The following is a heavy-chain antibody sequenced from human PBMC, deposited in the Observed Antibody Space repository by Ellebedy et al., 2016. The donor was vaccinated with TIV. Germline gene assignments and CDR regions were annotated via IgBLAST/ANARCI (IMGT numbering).Heavy chain of an antibody. D-gene: IGHD4-17*01. V-gene: IGHV3-7*01. CDR3: STDGSYGDYLSPTHAFET. J-gene: IGHJ3*02. CDR2: MRQDGGDK. Sequence: GGSLRLSCVGSGFSFRSYWMSWVRQAPGKGLEWVANMRQDGGDKYYVDSVKGRFTISRDNAKNSLFLQMNSLRAEDTAVYYCSTDGSYGDYLSPTHAFETWGQGTMVTVSS. CDR1: GFSFRSYW.